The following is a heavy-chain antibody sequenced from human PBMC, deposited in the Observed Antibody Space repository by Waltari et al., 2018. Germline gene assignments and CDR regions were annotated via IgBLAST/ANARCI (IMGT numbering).Heavy chain of an antibody. V-gene: IGHV4-4*07. Sequence: VQLQESGPGLVKPSETLSLTCTVSGGSVTSYFWSWVRQPAGKGLEWVGRISTSGSANDSHSLESRVTMSVDRSENQVSLNLHSVTAADTAIYYCARETGTGYYPNYFDYWGQGTPVTVSS. CDR2: ISTSGSA. J-gene: IGHJ4*02. D-gene: IGHD1-26*01. CDR3: ARETGTGYYPNYFDY. CDR1: GGSVTSYF.